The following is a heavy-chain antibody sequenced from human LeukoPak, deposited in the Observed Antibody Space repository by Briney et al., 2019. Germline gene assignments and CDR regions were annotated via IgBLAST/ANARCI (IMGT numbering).Heavy chain of an antibody. V-gene: IGHV1-46*01. CDR3: ARALNRYWYFDL. CDR1: GYTFTSYY. CDR2: INPSGGST. Sequence: ASVKVSCKASGYTFTSYYMHWVRQAPGQGLEWMGIINPSGGSTSYAQKFQGGVTMTRDTSTSTVYMELSSLKSEDTAVYYCARALNRYWYFDLWGRGTLDTVSS. J-gene: IGHJ2*01. D-gene: IGHD1-14*01.